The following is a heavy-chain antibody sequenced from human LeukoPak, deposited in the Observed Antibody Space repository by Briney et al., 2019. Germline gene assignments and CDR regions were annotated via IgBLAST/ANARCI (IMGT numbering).Heavy chain of an antibody. Sequence: PSQTLSLTCTVSGGSISSGSYYWNWIRQPAGKGLEWIGRIYTSGSTNYNPSLKSRVTISVDTSKNQFSLRLTSVTAADTAVYYCARGRRYSFAYEVDYWGQGTLVTVSS. V-gene: IGHV4-61*02. CDR3: ARGRRYSFAYEVDY. CDR1: GGSISSGSYY. J-gene: IGHJ4*02. CDR2: IYTSGST. D-gene: IGHD5-18*01.